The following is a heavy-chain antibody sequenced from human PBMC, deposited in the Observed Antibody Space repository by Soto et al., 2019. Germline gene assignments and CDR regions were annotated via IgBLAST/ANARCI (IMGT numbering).Heavy chain of an antibody. Sequence: GGSLRLSCAASGFTFSSYAMHGVRKAPGKGLEWVAVISYDGSNKYYADSVKGRFTISRDNSKNTLYLQMNSLRAEDTAVYYCARDHFFNSGWYDAFDIWGQGTMVTVSS. CDR3: ARDHFFNSGWYDAFDI. CDR1: GFTFSSYA. CDR2: ISYDGSNK. D-gene: IGHD6-19*01. J-gene: IGHJ3*02. V-gene: IGHV3-30-3*01.